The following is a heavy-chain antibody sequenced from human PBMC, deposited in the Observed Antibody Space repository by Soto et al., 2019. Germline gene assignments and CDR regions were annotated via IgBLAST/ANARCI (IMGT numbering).Heavy chain of an antibody. D-gene: IGHD6-13*01. CDR1: GYSFTSYW. CDR2: IDPSDSYT. CDR3: TRDASRDSSARGWFDP. Sequence: GESLKISCEGSGYSFTSYWITWVRQMPGKGLEWMGRIDPSDSYTMYSPSFQGHVSISADKSISTAYLQWSSLKASDTAMYYCTRDASRDSSARGWFDPWGPGTLVTVSS. V-gene: IGHV5-10-1*01. J-gene: IGHJ5*02.